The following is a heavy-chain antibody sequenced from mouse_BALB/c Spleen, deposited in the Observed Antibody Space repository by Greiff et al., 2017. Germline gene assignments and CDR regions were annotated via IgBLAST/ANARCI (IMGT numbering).Heavy chain of an antibody. V-gene: IGHV5-12-2*01. J-gene: IGHJ4*01. CDR1: GFTFSSYT. CDR2: ISNGGGST. CDR3: ARGWDDYAMDY. D-gene: IGHD4-1*01. Sequence: EVMLVESGGGLVQPGGSLKLSCAASGFTFSSYTMSWVRQTPEKRLEWVAYISNGGGSTYYPDTVKGRFTISRDNAKNTLFLQMTSLRSEDTAMYYCARGWDDYAMDYWGQGTSVTVSS.